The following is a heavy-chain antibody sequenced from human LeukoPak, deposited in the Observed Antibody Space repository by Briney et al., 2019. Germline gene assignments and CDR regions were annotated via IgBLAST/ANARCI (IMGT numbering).Heavy chain of an antibody. CDR1: GYTFTSYG. J-gene: IGHJ4*02. V-gene: IGHV1-18*01. Sequence: ASVKVSCKASGYTFTSYGISWVRQAPGQGLEWMGWISAYNGNTNYAQKLQGRVTMTTDTSTSTAYMELRSLRSDDTAVYYCARDSHYYGSGSHSDYWGQGTLVTVSS. D-gene: IGHD3-10*01. CDR2: ISAYNGNT. CDR3: ARDSHYYGSGSHSDY.